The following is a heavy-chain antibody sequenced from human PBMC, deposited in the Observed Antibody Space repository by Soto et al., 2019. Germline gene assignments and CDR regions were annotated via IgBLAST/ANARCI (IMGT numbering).Heavy chain of an antibody. J-gene: IGHJ4*02. Sequence: EVQLLESGGDLVQPGGSLRLSCAASGFTFSSYAMGWVRQSPGKGLEWVSAITAGGDMTFYADSVKGSCTISRDNSDDTLYLQMDSLRAEDTAVYSCAKHTSGDYSFDYWGQGALVSVSS. D-gene: IGHD4-17*01. CDR2: ITAGGDMT. V-gene: IGHV3-23*01. CDR1: GFTFSSYA. CDR3: AKHTSGDYSFDY.